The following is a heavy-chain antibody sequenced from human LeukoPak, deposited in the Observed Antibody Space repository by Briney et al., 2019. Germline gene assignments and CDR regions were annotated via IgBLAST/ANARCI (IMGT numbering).Heavy chain of an antibody. D-gene: IGHD4-23*01. CDR2: IKEDGSEK. V-gene: IGHV3-7*01. CDR1: GFTFSSYW. Sequence: PGGSLRLSCAASGFTFSSYWMTWVRQAPGKGLEWVANIKEDGSEKYHVDSVKGRFTISRDNAKNSLYLQMNSLRVEDTAVYYCARDSPIASTSVLTTVDSWGQGTLVTVSS. CDR3: ARDSPIASTSVLTTVDS. J-gene: IGHJ4*02.